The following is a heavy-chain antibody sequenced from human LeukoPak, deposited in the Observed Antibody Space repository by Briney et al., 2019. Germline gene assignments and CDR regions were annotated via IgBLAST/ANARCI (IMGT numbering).Heavy chain of an antibody. D-gene: IGHD3-22*01. CDR1: GFTFSSYW. CDR3: AKGSGAYYLYGMDV. V-gene: IGHV3-74*01. Sequence: GGSLRLSCAASGFTFSSYWMHWVRQAPGKGLVWVSRINSDGSSTSYADSVKGRFTISRDNAKNTLYLQMNSLRAEDTAVYYCAKGSGAYYLYGMDVWGQGTTVTVSS. J-gene: IGHJ6*02. CDR2: INSDGSST.